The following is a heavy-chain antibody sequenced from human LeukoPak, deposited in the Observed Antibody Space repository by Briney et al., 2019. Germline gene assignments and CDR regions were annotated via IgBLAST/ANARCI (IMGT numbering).Heavy chain of an antibody. D-gene: IGHD2-15*01. V-gene: IGHV4-4*02. J-gene: IGHJ4*02. CDR2: IYHSGST. CDR1: GGSISSSNW. CDR3: VRDYYCSGGSCHGGFDS. Sequence: SETLSLTCAVSGGSISSSNWWSWVRQPPGKGLEWIGEIYHSGSTNYNPSLKSRVTISMDTSENQFSVKLSSVTAADTAVYYCVRDYYCSGGSCHGGFDSWGQGTLVTVSS.